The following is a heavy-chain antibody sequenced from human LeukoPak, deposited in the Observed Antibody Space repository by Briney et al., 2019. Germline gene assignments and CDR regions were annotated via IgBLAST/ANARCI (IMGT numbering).Heavy chain of an antibody. V-gene: IGHV4-30-4*01. CDR3: PRRSSWGLWIDY. CDR2: IYYSGDT. J-gene: IGHJ4*02. D-gene: IGHD2-2*01. CDR1: GGSTRSGDYY. Sequence: SQTLSLTCAVSGGSTRSGDYYWSWARQPPGKGLEWIGHIYYSGDTYYNPSLKSRVTISVDTSKNQFSLKLSSVTAADTAFYYCPRRSSWGLWIDYWGQGTLVTVSS.